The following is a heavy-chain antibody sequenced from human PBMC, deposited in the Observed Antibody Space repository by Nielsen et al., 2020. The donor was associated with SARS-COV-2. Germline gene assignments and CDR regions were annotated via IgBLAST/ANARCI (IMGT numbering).Heavy chain of an antibody. V-gene: IGHV3-23*03. CDR1: GFTFSSYW. D-gene: IGHD2-2*01. J-gene: IGHJ6*02. CDR2: IYSGGSGT. Sequence: GGSLRLSCAASGFTFSSYWMSWVRQAPGKGLEWVSVIYSGGSGTYYADSVKGRFTISRDNAKNSLYLQMNSLRAEDTALYYCATLSGCSSTGCYQLDYYYGMDVWGQGTTVTVSS. CDR3: ATLSGCSSTGCYQLDYYYGMDV.